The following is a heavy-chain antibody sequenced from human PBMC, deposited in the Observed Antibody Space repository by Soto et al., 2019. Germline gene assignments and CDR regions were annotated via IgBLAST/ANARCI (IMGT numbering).Heavy chain of an antibody. Sequence: PSETLSLTCTVSGGSISSSSYYWGWIRQPPGKGLEWIGSIYYSGSTYYNPSLKSRVTISVDTSKNQFSLKLSSVTAADTAVYYCARLGYCSSTSCRYYYYYGMDVWGQGTTVTVSS. J-gene: IGHJ6*02. CDR1: GGSISSSSYY. CDR2: IYYSGST. CDR3: ARLGYCSSTSCRYYYYYGMDV. V-gene: IGHV4-39*01. D-gene: IGHD2-2*01.